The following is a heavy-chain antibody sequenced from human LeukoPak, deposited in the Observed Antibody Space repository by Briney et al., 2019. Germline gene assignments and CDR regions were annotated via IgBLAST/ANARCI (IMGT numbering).Heavy chain of an antibody. CDR3: ATGSGIVGATSWYY. Sequence: ASVKVSCKVSGYTLTELSMHWVRQAPGKGLEWMGGFDPEDGETIYAQKFQGRVTMTEDTSTDTAYMELSSLRSEDTAAYYCATGSGIVGATSWYYWGQGTLVTVSS. V-gene: IGHV1-24*01. CDR2: FDPEDGET. J-gene: IGHJ4*02. D-gene: IGHD1-26*01. CDR1: GYTLTELS.